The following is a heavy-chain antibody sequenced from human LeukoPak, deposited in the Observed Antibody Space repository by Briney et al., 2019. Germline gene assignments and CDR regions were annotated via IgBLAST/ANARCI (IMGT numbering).Heavy chain of an antibody. CDR3: VVGATIYYYYYYGMDV. J-gene: IGHJ6*02. D-gene: IGHD1-26*01. Sequence: SVKVSCKASGGTFSSYAISWVRQAPGQGLEWMGRIIPILGIANYAQKFQGRVTITADKSTSTACMELSSLRSEDTAVYYCVVGATIYYYYYYGMDVWGQGTTVTVSS. CDR1: GGTFSSYA. V-gene: IGHV1-69*04. CDR2: IIPILGIA.